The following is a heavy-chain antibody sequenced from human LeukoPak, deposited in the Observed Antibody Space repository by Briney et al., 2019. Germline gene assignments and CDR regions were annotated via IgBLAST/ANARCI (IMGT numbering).Heavy chain of an antibody. D-gene: IGHD3-3*02. CDR1: GFTSSTAW. CDR3: ASRAHFWSGPGG. V-gene: IGHV3-7*01. Sequence: GGSLRLSCAVSGFTSSTAWLTWVRQAPGKGLEWVADMRQDGSDKYYVDSVKSRFTISRDNAKKSLSLQMNSLRAEDTAVYYCASRAHFWSGPGGWGQGTLVTVSS. J-gene: IGHJ4*02. CDR2: MRQDGSDK.